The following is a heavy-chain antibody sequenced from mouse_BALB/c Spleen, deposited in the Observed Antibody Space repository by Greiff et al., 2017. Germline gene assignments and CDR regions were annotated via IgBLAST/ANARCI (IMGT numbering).Heavy chain of an antibody. J-gene: IGHJ2*01. Sequence: VQLKESGGGLVQPKGSLKLSCAASGFTFNTYAMNWVRQAPGKGLEWVARIRSKSNNYATYYADSVKDRFTISRDDSQSMLYLQMNNLKTEDTAMYYCVRDGNYGYFDYWGQGTTLTVSS. D-gene: IGHD2-1*01. CDR3: VRDGNYGYFDY. CDR1: GFTFNTYA. CDR2: IRSKSNNYAT. V-gene: IGHV10-1*02.